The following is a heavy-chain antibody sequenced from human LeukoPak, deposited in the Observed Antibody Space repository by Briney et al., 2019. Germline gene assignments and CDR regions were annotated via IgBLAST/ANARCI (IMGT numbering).Heavy chain of an antibody. J-gene: IGHJ4*02. CDR3: ARDGDYYGSGNFDY. CDR2: MNPNSGNT. V-gene: IGHV1-8*03. Sequence: RRASVKVSCKTSGYTFTNYDINWVRQATGQGLEWMGWMNPNSGNTGYAQKFQGRVTITRDTSISTAYMELSSLRSEDTAVYYCARDGDYYGSGNFDYWGQGTLVTVSS. CDR1: GYTFTNYD. D-gene: IGHD3-10*01.